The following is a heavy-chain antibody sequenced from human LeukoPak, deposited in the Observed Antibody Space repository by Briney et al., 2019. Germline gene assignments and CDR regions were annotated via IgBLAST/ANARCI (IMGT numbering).Heavy chain of an antibody. V-gene: IGHV4-61*02. Sequence: SETLSLTCTVSGGSITFGSYYWTWIRQPAGNGLEWIGRIHTSGRTFYNPSLKSRVTISMDTSMNQFSLRLNSVTAADTAVYYCARARVIPASFDDWGQGTLVTVSS. CDR3: ARARVIPASFDD. CDR1: GGSITFGSYY. CDR2: IHTSGRT. J-gene: IGHJ4*02.